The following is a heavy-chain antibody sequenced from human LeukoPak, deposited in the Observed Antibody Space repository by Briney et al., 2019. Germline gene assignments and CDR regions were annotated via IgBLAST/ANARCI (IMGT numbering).Heavy chain of an antibody. CDR1: SFIFSSYE. J-gene: IGHJ4*02. CDR3: ARTRDGPFDY. Sequence: PGGPLTLPCIVSSFIFSSYEKIWLPHAPGKARECLSHNNSCDSHIQYADSVKARFTIPRDNPKNTLYPHIHRLRAEDAAVYYCARTRDGPFDYWGQGTLVTVSS. D-gene: IGHD5-24*01. CDR2: NNSCDSHI. V-gene: IGHV3-48*03.